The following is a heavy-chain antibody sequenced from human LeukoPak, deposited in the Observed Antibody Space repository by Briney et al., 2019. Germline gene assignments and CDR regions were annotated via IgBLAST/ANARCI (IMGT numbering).Heavy chain of an antibody. Sequence: SETLSLTCTVSGGSISSSSYYWGWIRQPPGKGLEWIGSIYYSGSTYYNPSLKSRVTISVDTSKNQFSLKLSSVTAADTAVYYCASRGVGWLVRDYWGQGTLVTVSS. D-gene: IGHD6-19*01. CDR2: IYYSGST. V-gene: IGHV4-39*07. CDR3: ASRGVGWLVRDY. J-gene: IGHJ4*02. CDR1: GGSISSSSYY.